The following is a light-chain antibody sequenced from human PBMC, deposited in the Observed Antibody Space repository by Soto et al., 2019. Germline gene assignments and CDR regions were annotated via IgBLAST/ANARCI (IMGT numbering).Light chain of an antibody. CDR2: EGS. CDR1: SSDVGSYNL. Sequence: QSVLTQPAAVSGSPGQSITISCTGTSSDVGSYNLVSWYQQHPGKAPKLMIYEGSKRPSGVSNRFSGSKSGNTASLTISGXQAEDETDYYCCSYAGSSTYVFGTGTKVTV. V-gene: IGLV2-23*01. J-gene: IGLJ1*01. CDR3: CSYAGSSTYV.